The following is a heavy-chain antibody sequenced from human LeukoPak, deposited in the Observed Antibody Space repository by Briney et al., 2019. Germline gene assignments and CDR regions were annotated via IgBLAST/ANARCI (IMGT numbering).Heavy chain of an antibody. V-gene: IGHV4-59*01. D-gene: IGHD1-26*01. J-gene: IGHJ4*02. CDR2: FSYSGST. Sequence: SETLSLTCSVSGVSISDYHWIWIRQPPAKGLEWMGYFSYSGSTRYNPSLKSRVTMSVDTSKNQFSLRLISVAAADTAVYYCARMYSGTSYYFDFWGQGTQVTVSS. CDR3: ARMYSGTSYYFDF. CDR1: GVSISDYH.